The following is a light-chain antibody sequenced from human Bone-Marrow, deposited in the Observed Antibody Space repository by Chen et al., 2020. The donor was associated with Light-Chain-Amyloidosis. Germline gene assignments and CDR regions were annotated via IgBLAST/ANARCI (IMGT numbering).Light chain of an antibody. J-gene: IGLJ1*01. CDR3: SSYAGPKHLL. CDR2: DVP. Sequence: QSALTQPPSASGSRGQSVTISCTGTNADVGATIYVSWYQQHPGKAPRLLLYDVPKRPSGVPNRFTGSKSGNTASLTVSGLQAEDEADYYCSSYAGPKHLLFGTGTRVSVL. V-gene: IGLV2-8*01. CDR1: NADVGATIY.